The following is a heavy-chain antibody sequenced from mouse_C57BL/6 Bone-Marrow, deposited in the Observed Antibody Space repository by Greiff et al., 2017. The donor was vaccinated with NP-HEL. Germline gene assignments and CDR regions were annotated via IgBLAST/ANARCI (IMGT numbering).Heavy chain of an antibody. Sequence: QVQLKESGAELVKPGASVKMSCKASGYTFTTYPIEWMKQNHGKSLEWIGNFHPYNDDTKYNEKFKGKATLTVEKSSSTVYLELSRLTSDYSAVYYCARRGYDYDGAWFAYWGQGTLVTVSA. CDR1: GYTFTTYP. V-gene: IGHV1-47*01. CDR3: ARRGYDYDGAWFAY. D-gene: IGHD2-4*01. J-gene: IGHJ3*01. CDR2: FHPYNDDT.